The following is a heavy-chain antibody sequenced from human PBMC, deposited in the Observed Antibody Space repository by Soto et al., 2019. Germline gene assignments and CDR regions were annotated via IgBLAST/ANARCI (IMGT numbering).Heavy chain of an antibody. Sequence: GGSLRLSCAASPFTFRSYSMHWVRQAPGKGLEWVTSISYDGSKESYADSVKGRFAVSRDNSKNTLYLQMNSLRPEGTAVYYCARYCNGGACYSASLDYWGQGTQVTVS. CDR3: ARYCNGGACYSASLDY. J-gene: IGHJ4*02. D-gene: IGHD2-15*01. CDR1: PFTFRSYS. V-gene: IGHV3-30*09. CDR2: ISYDGSKE.